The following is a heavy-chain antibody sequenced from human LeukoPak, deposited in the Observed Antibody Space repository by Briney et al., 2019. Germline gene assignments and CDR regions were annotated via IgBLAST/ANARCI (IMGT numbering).Heavy chain of an antibody. D-gene: IGHD5-24*01. CDR3: AMATLGGFDY. V-gene: IGHV4-39*01. Sequence: SETLSLTCTVSGGSISSSSYYWGWIRQPPGKGLEWIGSIYYSGSTYYNPSLKSRVTISVDTSKNQFSLKLSSVAAADTAVYYCAMATLGGFDYWGQGTLVTVSS. CDR2: IYYSGST. J-gene: IGHJ4*02. CDR1: GGSISSSSYY.